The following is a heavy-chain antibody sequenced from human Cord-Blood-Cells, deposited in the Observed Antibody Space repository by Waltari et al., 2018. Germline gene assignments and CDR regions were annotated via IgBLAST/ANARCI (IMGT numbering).Heavy chain of an antibody. Sequence: EVQLLESGGGLVQPGGSLRLSWSASGFTFSSYALGGVRQAPGKGLEWVSAISGLGGSTCDADYVKGRFTISRDNAKNTLYLQMNSLRAEDTAVYYCAKDLEGSSWYELDYWGQGTLVTVSS. V-gene: IGHV3-23*01. J-gene: IGHJ4*02. CDR2: ISGLGGST. CDR3: AKDLEGSSWYELDY. D-gene: IGHD6-13*01. CDR1: GFTFSSYA.